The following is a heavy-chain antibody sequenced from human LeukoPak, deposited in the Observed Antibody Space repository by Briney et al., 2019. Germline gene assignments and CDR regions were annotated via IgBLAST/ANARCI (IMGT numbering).Heavy chain of an antibody. V-gene: IGHV1-8*03. CDR3: ARVFSYYYYYMDV. J-gene: IGHJ6*03. CDR2: MNPNSGNT. Sequence: GASVKVSCKASGYDFINYGISWVRQATGQGLEWMGWMNPNSGNTGYAQKFQGRVTITRNTSISTAYMELSSLRSEDTAVYYCARVFSYYYYYMDVWGKGTTVTVSS. CDR1: GYDFINYG.